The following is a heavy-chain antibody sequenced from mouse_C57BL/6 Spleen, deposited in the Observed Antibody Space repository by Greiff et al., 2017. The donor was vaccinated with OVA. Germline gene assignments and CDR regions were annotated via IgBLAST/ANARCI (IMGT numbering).Heavy chain of an antibody. Sequence: QVQLKEFGAELARPGASVKLSCKASGYTFTSYGISWVKQRTGQGLEWIGEIYPRSGNTYYNEKFKGKATLTADKSSSTAYMELRSLTSEDSAVYFCARYGDGLDYWGQGTTLTVSS. CDR2: IYPRSGNT. J-gene: IGHJ2*01. D-gene: IGHD1-1*01. CDR3: ARYGDGLDY. CDR1: GYTFTSYG. V-gene: IGHV1-81*01.